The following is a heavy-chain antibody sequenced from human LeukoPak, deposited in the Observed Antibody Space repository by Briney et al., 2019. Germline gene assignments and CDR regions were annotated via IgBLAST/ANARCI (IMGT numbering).Heavy chain of an antibody. D-gene: IGHD3-22*01. CDR3: ARRRGWLLRSPNFDY. Sequence: SETLSLTCTVSGGSISSYYWSWIRQPPGKGLEWIGEINHSGSTNYNPSLKSRVTISVDTSKNQFSLKLSSVTAADTAVYYCARRRGWLLRSPNFDYWGQGTLVTVSS. CDR2: INHSGST. J-gene: IGHJ4*02. CDR1: GGSISSYY. V-gene: IGHV4-34*01.